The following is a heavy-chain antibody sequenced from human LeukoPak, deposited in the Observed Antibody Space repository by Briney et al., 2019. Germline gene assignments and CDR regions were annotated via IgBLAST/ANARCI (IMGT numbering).Heavy chain of an antibody. CDR3: ARAAYYRFDY. CDR1: GFTFSSYW. V-gene: IGHV3-74*01. Sequence: GGSLRLSCAASGFTFSSYWVHWVRQAPGKGMEWVARINSDGSTVNHADSVRGRFTISRDNAENTLYLQMSSLRAEDTAIYFCARAAYYRFDYWGQGTLVTVSS. J-gene: IGHJ4*02. D-gene: IGHD1-26*01. CDR2: INSDGSTV.